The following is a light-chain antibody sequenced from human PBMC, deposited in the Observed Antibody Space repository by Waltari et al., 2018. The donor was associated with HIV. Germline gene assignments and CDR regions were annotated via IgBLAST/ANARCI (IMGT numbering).Light chain of an antibody. V-gene: IGKV1-16*01. CDR1: QGVNTY. J-gene: IGKJ4*01. Sequence: DIQMTQSPSSLSASVGDRVTITCRASQGVNTYVAWFQRAPGKAPKSLIHGASLLLRGVPSMFNVSGSGTDFTLTVSSLQPEDVATYYCLQYNFYPLTFGGWTKVEIK. CDR3: LQYNFYPLT. CDR2: GAS.